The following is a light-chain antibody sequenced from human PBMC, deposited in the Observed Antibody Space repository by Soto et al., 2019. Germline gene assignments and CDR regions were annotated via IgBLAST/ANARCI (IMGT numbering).Light chain of an antibody. J-gene: IGKJ5*01. CDR3: QQRYNWTIT. CDR2: ADS. V-gene: IGKV3-11*01. CDR1: QSVSGY. Sequence: DIVLTQSPGTLFLSPGERATLSCRASQSVSGYIGWYQQKPGQAPRLLIYADSNRATGIPARFSGSGSGTDFNLTISRLEPEDFSVYYCQQRYNWTITFGQGTRLEIK.